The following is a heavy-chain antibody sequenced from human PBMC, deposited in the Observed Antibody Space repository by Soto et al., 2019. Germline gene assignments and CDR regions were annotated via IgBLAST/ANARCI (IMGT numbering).Heavy chain of an antibody. D-gene: IGHD3-22*01. CDR1: GGSISSGDYY. V-gene: IGHV4-30-4*01. CDR3: ARGEYYYDSSGYLLDY. J-gene: IGHJ4*02. Sequence: QVQLQESGPGLVKPSQTLSLTCTVSGGSISSGDYYWSWIRRPPGKGLEWIGYSYYSGSPYYNPSLKSRVTISVDPSKNQFSLKLSSVTAADTAVYYCARGEYYYDSSGYLLDYWGQGTLVTVSS. CDR2: SYYSGSP.